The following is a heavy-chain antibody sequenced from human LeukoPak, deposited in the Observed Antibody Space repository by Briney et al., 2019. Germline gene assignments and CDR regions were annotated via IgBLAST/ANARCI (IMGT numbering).Heavy chain of an antibody. CDR3: ARGVATTYYYYYYMDV. J-gene: IGHJ6*03. CDR1: GFTFRSSW. Sequence: GGSLRLSCAASGFTFRSSWMSWVRQAPGKGLEWVSNIKQDGSEKYYVDSVKGRFTISRDNAKNSLYLQMNSLRAEDTAVYYCARGVATTYYYYYYMDVWGKGTTVTVSS. V-gene: IGHV3-7*04. CDR2: IKQDGSEK. D-gene: IGHD5-12*01.